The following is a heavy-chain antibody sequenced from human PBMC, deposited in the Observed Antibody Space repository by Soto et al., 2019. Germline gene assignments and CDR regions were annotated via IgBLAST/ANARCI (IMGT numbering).Heavy chain of an antibody. V-gene: IGHV3-7*01. CDR2: IHGDGGKI. CDR3: AREFHGGYHYGSGQY. Sequence: GGSLRLSCAASGFMFSAYWMSWVRQAPGKGLEWVANIHGDGGKIYYVDSVKGRFTISRDNAKRSLYLQMNSLRAEDTAVYYCAREFHGGYHYGSGQYWGQGALVTVSS. D-gene: IGHD5-18*01. CDR1: GFMFSAYW. J-gene: IGHJ4*02.